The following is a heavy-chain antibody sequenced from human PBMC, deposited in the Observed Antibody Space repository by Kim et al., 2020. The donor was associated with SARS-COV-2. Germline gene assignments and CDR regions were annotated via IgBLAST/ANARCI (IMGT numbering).Heavy chain of an antibody. Sequence: SETLSLTCTVSGYSISSGYYWGWIRQPPGKGLEWIGSIYHSGSTYYNPSLKSRVTISVDTSKNQFSLKLSSVTAADTAVYYCARLPLRYFDWSDAFDIWGQGTMVTVSS. V-gene: IGHV4-38-2*02. CDR2: IYHSGST. J-gene: IGHJ3*02. D-gene: IGHD3-9*01. CDR1: GYSISSGYY. CDR3: ARLPLRYFDWSDAFDI.